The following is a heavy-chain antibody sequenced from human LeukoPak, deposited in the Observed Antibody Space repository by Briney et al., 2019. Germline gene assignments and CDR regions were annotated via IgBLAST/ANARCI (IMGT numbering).Heavy chain of an antibody. CDR3: AREVVIEYYFDY. V-gene: IGHV3-23*01. CDR2: ISGSGVTT. D-gene: IGHD3-22*01. J-gene: IGHJ4*02. CDR1: GFPFTSYA. Sequence: PGGSLRLSCAASGFPFTSYAMTWVRQAPGKGLEWVSAISGSGVTTYFADSVKGRFTISRDNAKNSLYLQMNSLRAEDTAVYYCAREVVIEYYFDYWGQGTLVTVSS.